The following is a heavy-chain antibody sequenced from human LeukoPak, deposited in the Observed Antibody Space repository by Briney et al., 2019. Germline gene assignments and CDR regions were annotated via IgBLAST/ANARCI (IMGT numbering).Heavy chain of an antibody. D-gene: IGHD3-22*01. Sequence: GGSLRLSCAASGFTFSIYWMSWVRQAPGKGLEWVANIKQDGSEKYYVDSVKGRFTISRGNAKNSLYLQMNSLRAEDTAVYYCARDYYDSSGYYEPYYYYYGMDVWGQGTTVTVSS. CDR1: GFTFSIYW. J-gene: IGHJ6*02. CDR3: ARDYYDSSGYYEPYYYYYGMDV. CDR2: IKQDGSEK. V-gene: IGHV3-7*01.